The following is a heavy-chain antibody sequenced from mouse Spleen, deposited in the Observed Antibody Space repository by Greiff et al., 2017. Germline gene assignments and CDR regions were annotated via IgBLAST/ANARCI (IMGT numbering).Heavy chain of an antibody. CDR2: SRTTANDYTT. CDR3: ARALIYYDYDGYFDV. CDR1: RFTFSDFY. Sequence: EVKLMESGGGLVQSGRSLRLSCATSRFTFSDFYMEWVRQAPGKGLEWIAASRTTANDYTTEYSASVQGRFIVSRDTSQSILYLQMNALRAEDTAIYYCARALIYYDYDGYFDVWGTGTTVTVSS. J-gene: IGHJ1*03. D-gene: IGHD2-4*01. V-gene: IGHV7-1*01.